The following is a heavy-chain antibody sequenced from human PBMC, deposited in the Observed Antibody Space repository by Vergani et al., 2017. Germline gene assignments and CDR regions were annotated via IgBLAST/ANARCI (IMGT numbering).Heavy chain of an antibody. CDR2: INAGNGNT. V-gene: IGHV1-3*01. Sequence: QVQLVQSGAEVKKPGASVKVSCKASGYTFTSYAMHWVRQAPGQRLEWMGWINAGNGNTNYAQKLQGRVTMTTDTSTSTAYMELRSLRSDDTAVYYCARRYYYYYMDVWGKGTTVTVSS. CDR3: ARRYYYYYMDV. CDR1: GYTFTSYA. J-gene: IGHJ6*03.